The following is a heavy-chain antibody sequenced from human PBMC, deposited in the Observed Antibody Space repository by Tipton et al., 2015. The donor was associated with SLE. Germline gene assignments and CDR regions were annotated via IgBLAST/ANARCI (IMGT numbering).Heavy chain of an antibody. D-gene: IGHD3-10*01. CDR3: ARETPVYYYGSGSLH. V-gene: IGHV4-59*11. CDR1: GGSISSHY. Sequence: TLSLTCTVSGGSISSHYWSWIRQPPGKGLEWIGYIYFTGSTNYNPSLKSRVTISVDTSKNQFSLKLSPVTAADTAVYYCARETPVYYYGSGSLHWGQGTLVTVSS. J-gene: IGHJ4*02. CDR2: IYFTGST.